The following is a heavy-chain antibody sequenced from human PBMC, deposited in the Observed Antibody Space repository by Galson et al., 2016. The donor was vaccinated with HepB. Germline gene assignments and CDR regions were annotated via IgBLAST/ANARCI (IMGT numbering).Heavy chain of an antibody. CDR3: ARDGGSGWSRLW. Sequence: SVKVSCKASGYTFTSYAIHWVRRAPGQRLEWMGWTNNANGNTEYSQSFQGRVTFTRDTSASTAYMELSSLRSEDTAVYYCARDGGSGWSRLWWGQGTLVAVS. CDR1: GYTFTSYA. V-gene: IGHV1-3*04. J-gene: IGHJ4*02. CDR2: TNNANGNT. D-gene: IGHD6-19*01.